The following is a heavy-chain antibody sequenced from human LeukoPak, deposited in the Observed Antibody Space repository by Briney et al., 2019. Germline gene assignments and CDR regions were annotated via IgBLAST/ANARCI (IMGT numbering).Heavy chain of an antibody. CDR3: ASLLGNDARRFDY. CDR1: GFTFSSYS. V-gene: IGHV3-21*01. J-gene: IGHJ4*02. D-gene: IGHD1-1*01. Sequence: GGSLRLFCAASGFTFSSYSMNWVRQAPGKGLEWVSSISSSSSYIYYADSVKGRFTISRDNAKNSLYLQMNSLRAEDTAVYYCASLLGNDARRFDYWGQGTLVTVSS. CDR2: ISSSSSYI.